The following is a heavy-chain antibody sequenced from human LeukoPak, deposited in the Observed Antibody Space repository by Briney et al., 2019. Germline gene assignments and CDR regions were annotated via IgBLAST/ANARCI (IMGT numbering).Heavy chain of an antibody. CDR2: IIPIFGTA. CDR1: GGTFSSYA. Sequence: PGGSLRLSCAASGGTFSSYAISWVRQAPGQGLEWMGGIIPIFGTANYAQKFQGRVTITADESTSTAYMELSSLRSEDTAVYYCARDNLGAGNNFQHWGQGTLVTVSS. J-gene: IGHJ1*01. CDR3: ARDNLGAGNNFQH. V-gene: IGHV1-69*01. D-gene: IGHD3-16*01.